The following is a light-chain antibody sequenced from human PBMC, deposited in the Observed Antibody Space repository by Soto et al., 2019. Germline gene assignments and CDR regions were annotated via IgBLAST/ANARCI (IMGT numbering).Light chain of an antibody. CDR1: QSISSY. Sequence: DIQMTQSPSSLSASVVDRVTITCRASQSISSYLNWYQQKPGKAPKLLIFDASTLHSGVPSRFSGSGSGTDFTLTISSLQPDDFATYYCQQRNSYPITFGQGTRLEI. CDR2: DAS. V-gene: IGKV1-39*01. CDR3: QQRNSYPIT. J-gene: IGKJ5*01.